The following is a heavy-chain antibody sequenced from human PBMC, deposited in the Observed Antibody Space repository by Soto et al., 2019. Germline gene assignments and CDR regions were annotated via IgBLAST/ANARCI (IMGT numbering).Heavy chain of an antibody. CDR1: GFTFTSYG. Sequence: QMHLVESGGGVVQPGRSLTLSCVASGFTFTSYGIHWVRQAPGKGLECVAVIWYDGSNKYYGDSVKGRFSISRDNSKNTVYLQMHSLRAEDTAVYYCARDRRFLEWLDYWGQGTLVSVSS. V-gene: IGHV3-33*01. J-gene: IGHJ4*02. CDR3: ARDRRFLEWLDY. D-gene: IGHD3-3*01. CDR2: IWYDGSNK.